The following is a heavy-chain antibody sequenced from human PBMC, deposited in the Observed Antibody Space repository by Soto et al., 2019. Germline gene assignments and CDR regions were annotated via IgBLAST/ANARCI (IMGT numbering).Heavy chain of an antibody. V-gene: IGHV3-30-3*01. Sequence: QVQLVESGGGVVQPGRSLRLSCAASEFTFSSYAMHWVRQPPGKGLEWVSVISHDADSKYYADSVKGRFTISGDNAKNTVYRQMTRLRAEDSSVYFCARPGHRNREGLYFDYWGRGTLDTVS. CDR3: ARPGHRNREGLYFDY. CDR2: ISHDADSK. J-gene: IGHJ4*01. CDR1: EFTFSSYA. D-gene: IGHD2-21*02.